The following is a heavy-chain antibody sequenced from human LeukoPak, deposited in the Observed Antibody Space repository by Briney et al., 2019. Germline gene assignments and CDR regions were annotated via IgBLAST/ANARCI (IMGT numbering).Heavy chain of an antibody. Sequence: SQTLSLTCAISGDSVSSNSAAWKWIRQSPSRGLEWLGRTYYRSKWYNDYVVSVESRITINPNISKNQFSLQLNSVTPEDTAVYYCARDVRRVVGAWGQGTLVTVSS. J-gene: IGHJ5*02. D-gene: IGHD2-15*01. CDR3: ARDVRRVVGA. CDR2: TYYRSKWYN. CDR1: GDSVSSNSAA. V-gene: IGHV6-1*01.